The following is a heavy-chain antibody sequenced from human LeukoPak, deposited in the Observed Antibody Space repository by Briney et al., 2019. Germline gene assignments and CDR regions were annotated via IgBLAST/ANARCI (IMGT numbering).Heavy chain of an antibody. CDR1: GYSIGSGYY. CDR3: ARHRGIVVVPAAIPHQAWFDP. V-gene: IGHV4-38-2*02. D-gene: IGHD2-2*02. Sequence: SETLSLTCTVSGYSIGSGYYWGWIRQSPGKGLEWIGSIYHSGSTHYNPSLKTRVTISIDSSKNQFSLKLSSVTAADTAVYYCARHRGIVVVPAAIPHQAWFDPWGQGTLVTVSS. J-gene: IGHJ5*02. CDR2: IYHSGST.